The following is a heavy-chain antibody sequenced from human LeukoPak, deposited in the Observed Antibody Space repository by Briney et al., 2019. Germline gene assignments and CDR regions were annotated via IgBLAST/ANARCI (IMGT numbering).Heavy chain of an antibody. CDR3: ARAAVRITIFGVVIPNGGMDV. CDR1: GYTFTSYD. D-gene: IGHD3-3*01. Sequence: ASVKVSCKASGYTFTSYDINWVRQATGQGLEWMGWMNPNSGNTGYAQKFQGRVTMTRNTSISTAYMELSSLRSEDTAVYYCARAAVRITIFGVVIPNGGMDVWGQGTTVTVSS. V-gene: IGHV1-8*01. J-gene: IGHJ6*02. CDR2: MNPNSGNT.